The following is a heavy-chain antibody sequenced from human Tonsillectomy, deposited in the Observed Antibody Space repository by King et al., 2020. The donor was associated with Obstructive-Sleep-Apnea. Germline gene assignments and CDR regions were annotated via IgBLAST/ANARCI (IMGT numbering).Heavy chain of an antibody. Sequence: VQLVESGGGLVKPGGSLRLSCAASGFTFSSYSMNWVRQAPGKGLEWVSSISSSSSYIYYADSVKGRFTISRDNAKNSLYLQMNSLRAEDTAVYYCARDHRQYYDSSGYPDYWGQGTLVTVSS. CDR2: ISSSSSYI. J-gene: IGHJ4*02. D-gene: IGHD3-22*01. CDR1: GFTFSSYS. V-gene: IGHV3-21*01. CDR3: ARDHRQYYDSSGYPDY.